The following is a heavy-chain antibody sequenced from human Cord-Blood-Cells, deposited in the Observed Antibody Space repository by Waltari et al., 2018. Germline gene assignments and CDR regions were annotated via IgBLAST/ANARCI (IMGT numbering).Heavy chain of an antibody. CDR3: AKDSPPYYYGSGSYLDY. V-gene: IGHV3-30*18. J-gene: IGHJ4*02. CDR1: GFTFSSYG. CDR2: ISYDGSNK. Sequence: QVQLVESGGGVVQPGRSLRLSCAASGFTFSSYGMHWVRQAPGKGLEWVAVISYDGSNKSYADPVKGRFTISRDNSKNTLYLQMNSLRAEDTAVYYCAKDSPPYYYGSGSYLDYWGQGTLVTVSS. D-gene: IGHD3-10*01.